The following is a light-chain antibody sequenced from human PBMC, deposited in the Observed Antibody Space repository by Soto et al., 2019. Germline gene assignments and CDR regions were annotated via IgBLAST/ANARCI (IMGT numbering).Light chain of an antibody. J-gene: IGLJ2*01. CDR3: SSYTSSSPL. CDR2: DVS. Sequence: QSVLTQPASVSGSPGQSITISCTGTSSDVGGYNYVSWYQQHPGKAPKLMIYDVSNRPSGVSNRFSGSKSGNTASLTISGLQAEDEAYDYCSSYTSSSPLFGGGTKLTVL. CDR1: SSDVGGYNY. V-gene: IGLV2-14*01.